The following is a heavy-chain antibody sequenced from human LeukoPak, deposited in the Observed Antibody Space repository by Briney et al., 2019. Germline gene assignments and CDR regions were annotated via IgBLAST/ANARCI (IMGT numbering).Heavy chain of an antibody. J-gene: IGHJ4*02. D-gene: IGHD2-2*01. CDR2: IRGSGVST. CDR1: AFIFSNHG. CDR3: AKRQGSSASCYDY. Sequence: GRSLRLSCEASAFIFSNHGMHWVRQAPGKGLEWVSVIRGSGVSTYYADSVKGRFTISRDNSKNTLYLQMNNLRAEDTAMYYCAKRQGSSASCYDYWGQGTLVTVSS. V-gene: IGHV3-23*01.